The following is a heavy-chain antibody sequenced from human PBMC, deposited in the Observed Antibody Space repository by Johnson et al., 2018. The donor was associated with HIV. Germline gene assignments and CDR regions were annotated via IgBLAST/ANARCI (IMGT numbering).Heavy chain of an antibody. CDR1: GFTFSTYG. CDR2: ISTDGSNK. D-gene: IGHD6-13*01. Sequence: QMMLVESGGGVVQPGRSLRLSCAASGFTFSTYGMHWVRQTPGKGLEWVALISTDGSNKYYADSVKGRFTISRDNSKNTLYLQMNSLRAEDTAVYYCARGGTYSSSWSDAFHICGQGTMVTVSS. J-gene: IGHJ3*02. V-gene: IGHV3-30*03. CDR3: ARGGTYSSSWSDAFHI.